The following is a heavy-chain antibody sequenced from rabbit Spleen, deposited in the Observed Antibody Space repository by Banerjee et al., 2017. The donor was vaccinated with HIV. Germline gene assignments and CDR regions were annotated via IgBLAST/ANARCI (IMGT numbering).Heavy chain of an antibody. V-gene: IGHV1S40*01. CDR1: GFSFNSGYD. CDR3: ARDVDTIYFRFSL. Sequence: QSLEESGGDLVKPGASLTLTCKASGFSFNSGYDMCWVRQAPGKGLEWVACAYAGSSGSTYSATWAKGRFTISKTSSTTVTLQMTSLTAADTATYFCARDVDTIYFRFSLWGQGTLVTVS. CDR2: AYAGSSGST. J-gene: IGHJ3*01. D-gene: IGHD1-1*01.